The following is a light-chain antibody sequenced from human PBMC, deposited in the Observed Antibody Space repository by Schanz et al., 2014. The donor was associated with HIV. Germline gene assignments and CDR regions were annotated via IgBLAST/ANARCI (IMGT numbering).Light chain of an antibody. Sequence: AIQMTQSPSSLSASVGDRVTITCRASQGIRDDLAWYQQKPGKAPNLLIYATSSLRSGVPSRFSGSGSGTDFTLTISSLQPDDFATYYCQHYNSFPWTFGQGTKVEIK. J-gene: IGKJ1*01. CDR1: QGIRDD. CDR2: ATS. CDR3: QHYNSFPWT. V-gene: IGKV1-6*01.